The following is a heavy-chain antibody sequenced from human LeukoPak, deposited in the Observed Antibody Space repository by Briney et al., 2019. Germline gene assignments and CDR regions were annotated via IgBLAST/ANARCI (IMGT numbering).Heavy chain of an antibody. CDR1: GFTFSSYW. CDR3: ARGSGYDYLDY. V-gene: IGHV3-7*01. D-gene: IGHD5-12*01. Sequence: GGSLRLSCAASGFTFSSYWMSWVRQAPGKGLEWVANIKQDGSEEYYVDSVKGRFTISRDNAKNSLYLQMNSLRAEDTAVYYCARGSGYDYLDYWGQGTLVTVSS. CDR2: IKQDGSEE. J-gene: IGHJ4*02.